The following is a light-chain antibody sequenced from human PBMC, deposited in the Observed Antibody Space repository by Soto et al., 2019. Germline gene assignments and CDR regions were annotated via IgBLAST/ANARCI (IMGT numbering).Light chain of an antibody. Sequence: DIVMTQCPLSLPVTPGEPASISCRSSQSLLHSNGYNYLDWYLQKPGQSPQLLIYLGSNRASGVPDRFSGSGSGTDFTLKISRVEAEDVGVYYCMQALQTPLTFGGGTKVDIK. J-gene: IGKJ4*01. CDR2: LGS. CDR3: MQALQTPLT. V-gene: IGKV2-28*01. CDR1: QSLLHSNGYNY.